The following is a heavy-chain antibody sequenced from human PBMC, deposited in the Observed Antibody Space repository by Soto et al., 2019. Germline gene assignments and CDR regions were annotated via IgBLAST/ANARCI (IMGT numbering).Heavy chain of an antibody. Sequence: QVQLVESGGGGVQPGRSLRLSCAASGFTFSSYGIHWVRQAPGEGLEWVAVISYDGRNKYYADSVKGRFAISRDNSRNTLYLQMSSLRAEDTAVYYCVKDGSSGWPYYYGLDVWGQGTPVTVSS. CDR2: ISYDGRNK. CDR1: GFTFSSYG. V-gene: IGHV3-30*18. CDR3: VKDGSSGWPYYYGLDV. J-gene: IGHJ6*02. D-gene: IGHD6-19*01.